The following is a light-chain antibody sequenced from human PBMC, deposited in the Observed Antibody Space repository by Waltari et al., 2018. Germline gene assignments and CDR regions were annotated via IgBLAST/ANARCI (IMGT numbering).Light chain of an antibody. CDR3: QQANSFPIT. V-gene: IGKV1-12*01. CDR2: DGY. CDR1: QDISSW. J-gene: IGKJ4*01. Sequence: DIQMTQSPSSVSASVGDGVTITCRASQDISSWLAWYQQKPGKAPNLLIYDGYSLQSGVPSRFSGSGSGTVFTLTISSLQPEDFATYYCQQANSFPITFGGGTKVEIK.